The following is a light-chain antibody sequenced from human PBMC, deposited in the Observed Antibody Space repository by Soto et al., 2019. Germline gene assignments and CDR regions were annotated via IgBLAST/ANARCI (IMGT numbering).Light chain of an antibody. J-gene: IGLJ1*01. V-gene: IGLV2-18*02. Sequence: QSALTQPPSVSGSPGQSVTISCTGTSRDVGSYNRVSWYQQPPGTAPKLMIYEVTNRPSGVPDRFSGSKSGNTASLTISGLQAEDEADYYCGSYTSSTTYVFGTGTKVTVL. CDR2: EVT. CDR3: GSYTSSTTYV. CDR1: SRDVGSYNR.